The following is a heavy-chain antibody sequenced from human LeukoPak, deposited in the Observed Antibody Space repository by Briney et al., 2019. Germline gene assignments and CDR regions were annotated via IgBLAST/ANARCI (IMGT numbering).Heavy chain of an antibody. D-gene: IGHD6-6*01. Sequence: HRGGSLRLSCAASGFIFTGYFMSWVRQAPGKGLEWVASIKHDGSEKYYVDSVRGRFTISRDNAKNSLYLQMNSLRAEDTAVYYCARDSHPYSSSSGCDYWGQGTLVTVSS. CDR2: IKHDGSEK. CDR3: ARDSHPYSSSSGCDY. CDR1: GFIFTGYF. J-gene: IGHJ4*02. V-gene: IGHV3-7*01.